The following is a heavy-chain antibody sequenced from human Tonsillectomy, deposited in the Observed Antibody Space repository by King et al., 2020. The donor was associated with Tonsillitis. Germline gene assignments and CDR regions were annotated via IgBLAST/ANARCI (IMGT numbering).Heavy chain of an antibody. V-gene: IGHV3-7*01. CDR3: ARETYYDLWSGYRGGY. CDR1: GFTFSSYW. Sequence: VQLVESGGGLVQPGGSLRLSCAASGFTFSSYWMSWVRQAPGKGLEWVANIKQDGSEKYYVDSVKGRFTISRDNAKNSMYLQMNSLRAEDTAVYYCARETYYDLWSGYRGGYWGPGTLVTVSS. D-gene: IGHD3-3*01. J-gene: IGHJ4*02. CDR2: IKQDGSEK.